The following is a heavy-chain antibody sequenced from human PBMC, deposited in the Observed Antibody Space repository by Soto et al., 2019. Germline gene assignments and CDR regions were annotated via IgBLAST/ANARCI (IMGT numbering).Heavy chain of an antibody. J-gene: IGHJ5*02. V-gene: IGHV4-30-2*01. Sequence: PSETLSLTCAFSGFSISSGFYSWSWIRQPPGKGLEWIGYIYHSGSTYYNPSLKSRVTISVDRSKNQFSLKLSSVTAADTAVYYCARVPDRWGQGTLVTVSS. D-gene: IGHD2-2*01. CDR2: IYHSGST. CDR1: GFSISSGFYS. CDR3: ARVPDR.